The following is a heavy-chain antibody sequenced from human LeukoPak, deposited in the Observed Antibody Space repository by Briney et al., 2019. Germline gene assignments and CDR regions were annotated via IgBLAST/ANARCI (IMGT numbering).Heavy chain of an antibody. D-gene: IGHD1-26*01. V-gene: IGHV3-30*02. Sequence: GGSLRLSCAASGFTFSSYAMHWVRQAPGKGLEWVTFIRYDGRNTYYADSVKGRFTISRDNSKNTLYLEMNSLRAEDTAVYYCAKDISGSYKGLFDYWGQGTLVTVSS. CDR1: GFTFSSYA. CDR3: AKDISGSYKGLFDY. J-gene: IGHJ4*02. CDR2: IRYDGRNT.